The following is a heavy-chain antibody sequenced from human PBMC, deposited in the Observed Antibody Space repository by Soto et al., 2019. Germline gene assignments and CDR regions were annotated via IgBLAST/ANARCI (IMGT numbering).Heavy chain of an antibody. CDR2: IYYKGTT. D-gene: IGHD3-9*01. CDR1: GASITTENYF. CDR3: AKYDLLTANCFYP. J-gene: IGHJ5*02. Sequence: PSETLSLTCTVSGASITTENYFWGWIRQTPGKGLEWIGTIYYKGTTYYNPSLKSRVTISGDTSKNQFSLKLNSVTAADTAVYYFAKYDLLTANCFYPWGQVTLVTVSS. V-gene: IGHV4-39*01.